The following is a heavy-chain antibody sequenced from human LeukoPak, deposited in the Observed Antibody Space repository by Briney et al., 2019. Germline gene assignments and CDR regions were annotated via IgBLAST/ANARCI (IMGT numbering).Heavy chain of an antibody. D-gene: IGHD6-13*01. Sequence: SGGSLRLSCAASGVSVSSNFMIWVRQAPGKGLEWVSLIYSGGETSYADSVKGRFSIPRDNSKNTLYLQMNSLRVEDTAVYYCTRDPPAVAINTYAWGQGTLVTVSS. CDR2: IYSGGET. CDR3: TRDPPAVAINTYA. CDR1: GVSVSSNF. V-gene: IGHV3-66*01. J-gene: IGHJ5*02.